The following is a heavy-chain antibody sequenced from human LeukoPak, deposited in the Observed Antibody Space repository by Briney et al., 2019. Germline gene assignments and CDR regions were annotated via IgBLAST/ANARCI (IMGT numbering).Heavy chain of an antibody. CDR2: IWFDGGNK. Sequence: GRSLRLSCAASGFTFRNHGMHWVRQAPGKGLEWVAVIWFDGGNKYYADSVRGRFTISRDNSKNTLYLQMNSLRAEDTAVYYCAKLKQWQPQRYFFEYWGQGALVTVAS. CDR3: AKLKQWQPQRYFFEY. J-gene: IGHJ4*02. D-gene: IGHD6-19*01. CDR1: GFTFRNHG. V-gene: IGHV3-33*06.